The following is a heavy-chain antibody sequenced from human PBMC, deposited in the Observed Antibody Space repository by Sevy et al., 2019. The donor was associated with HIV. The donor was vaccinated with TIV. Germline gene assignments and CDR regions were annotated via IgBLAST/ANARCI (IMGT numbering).Heavy chain of an antibody. CDR3: ARAAVAGMQAFDI. CDR1: GYSISSGYY. Sequence: SETLSLTCAVSGYSISSGYYWGWIRQPPGKGLEWIGSIYHSGSTYYNPSLKSRVTISVHTSKNQFSLKLGSVTAADTAGYYCARAAVAGMQAFDIWGQGTMVTVSS. J-gene: IGHJ3*02. V-gene: IGHV4-38-2*01. CDR2: IYHSGST. D-gene: IGHD6-19*01.